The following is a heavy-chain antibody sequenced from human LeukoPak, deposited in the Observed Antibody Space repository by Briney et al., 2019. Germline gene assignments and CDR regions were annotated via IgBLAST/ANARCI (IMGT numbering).Heavy chain of an antibody. D-gene: IGHD4-17*01. Sequence: ASGPTLVKPTQTLTLTCTFSGFSLSTSGVGVGWIRQPPGKALEWLALIYWDDDKRYSPSLKSRLTITKDTSKNQVVLTMTNMDPVDTATYYCAHRLNGADRGRQTPKRRYGDSHGDRGFDPWGQGTLVTVSS. CDR1: GFSLSTSGVG. J-gene: IGHJ5*02. CDR2: IYWDDDK. CDR3: AHRLNGADRGRQTPKRRYGDSHGDRGFDP. V-gene: IGHV2-5*02.